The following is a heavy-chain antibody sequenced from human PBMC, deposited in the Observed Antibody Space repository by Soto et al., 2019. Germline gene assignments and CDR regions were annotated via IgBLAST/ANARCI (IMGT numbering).Heavy chain of an antibody. CDR2: IARAGDLI. CDR3: AGSLSLQVLYYFLH. CDR1: GFTFGNYA. D-gene: IGHD2-2*02. J-gene: IGHJ1*01. Sequence: PGGSLRLSCAASGFTFGNYAMVWVRQAPGKGLEWVSAIARAGDLIRYADSVKGRFTISRDNSNSTLYLQMSSLRAEDTAIYFCAGSLSLQVLYYFLHWGPGTQVTVSS. V-gene: IGHV3-23*01.